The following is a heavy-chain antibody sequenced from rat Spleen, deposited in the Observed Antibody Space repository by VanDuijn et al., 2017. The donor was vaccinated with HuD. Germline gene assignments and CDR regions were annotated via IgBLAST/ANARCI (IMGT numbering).Heavy chain of an antibody. V-gene: IGHV5-31*01. Sequence: EVQLVESGGGLVQPGRSLKLSCVASGFTFNNYWMTWIRQAPGKGLEWVASITNTGGSTYYPDSVKGRFTISRDNAKSTLYLQMNSLRSEDTATYYCTRSGYGGYYFDYWGQGVMVTVSS. D-gene: IGHD1-11*01. CDR3: TRSGYGGYYFDY. CDR1: GFTFNNYW. CDR2: ITNTGGST. J-gene: IGHJ2*01.